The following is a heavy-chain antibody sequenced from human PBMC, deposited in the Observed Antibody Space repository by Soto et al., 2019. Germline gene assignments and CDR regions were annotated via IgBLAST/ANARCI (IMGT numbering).Heavy chain of an antibody. CDR2: LWFDGSNE. D-gene: IGHD3-10*01. CDR1: GFPFSRYD. J-gene: IGHJ6*02. Sequence: GGSLRLSCAASGFPFSRYDMHWVRQAPGKGLECVAVLWFDGSNEYYADSVQGRFTISRDNSKNTLYLQMDSLRAEDTAVYYCAKVLYASESFDSEEAPYGMDVWGQGTTVTVS. CDR3: AKVLYASESFDSEEAPYGMDV. V-gene: IGHV3-33*06.